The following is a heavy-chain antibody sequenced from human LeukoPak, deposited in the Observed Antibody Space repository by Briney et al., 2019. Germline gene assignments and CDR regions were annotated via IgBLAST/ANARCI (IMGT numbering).Heavy chain of an antibody. J-gene: IGHJ5*02. CDR1: GGSFSGYY. V-gene: IGHV4-34*01. CDR3: ARGPRYAVVTPGGRFDP. Sequence: SETLSLTCAVYGGSFSGYYWSWIRQPPGKGLEWIGEINHSGSTNYNPSLKSRVTISVDTSKNQISLKLSSVTAADTAVYYCARGPRYAVVTPGGRFDPWGQGTLVTVSS. CDR2: INHSGST. D-gene: IGHD4-23*01.